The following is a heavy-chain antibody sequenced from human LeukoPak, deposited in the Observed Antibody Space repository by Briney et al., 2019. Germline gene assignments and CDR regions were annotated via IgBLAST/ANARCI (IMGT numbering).Heavy chain of an antibody. J-gene: IGHJ4*02. CDR2: IIPIFGTA. Sequence: ASVKVSCKASGGTFSSYAISWVRQAPGQGLEWMGGIIPIFGTANYAQKFQGRVTITTDESTSTAYMELSSLRSEDTAVYYCASGGVEGHSSSWYPLDYWGQGTLVTVSS. CDR3: ASGGVEGHSSSWYPLDY. D-gene: IGHD6-13*01. CDR1: GGTFSSYA. V-gene: IGHV1-69*05.